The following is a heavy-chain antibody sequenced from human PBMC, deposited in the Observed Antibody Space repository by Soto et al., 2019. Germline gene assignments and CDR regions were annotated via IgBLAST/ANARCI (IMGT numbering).Heavy chain of an antibody. J-gene: IGHJ6*03. D-gene: IGHD4-17*01. V-gene: IGHV3-48*01. CDR2: ITTTSSS. Sequence: GGSLRLSCAASGFTFSSYSMNWVRQAPGKGLEWVSYITTTSSSIYADSVKGRFTISRDNAKNSLYLQMDSLRAGDTAVYYCATSVTPRAGYYYYMDVWGKGTTVTVSS. CDR3: ATSVTPRAGYYYYMDV. CDR1: GFTFSSYS.